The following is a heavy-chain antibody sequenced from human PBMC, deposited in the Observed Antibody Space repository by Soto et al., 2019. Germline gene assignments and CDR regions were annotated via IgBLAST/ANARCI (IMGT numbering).Heavy chain of an antibody. CDR2: IFSNDEK. CDR3: AGLFGEDYYYYYRDV. D-gene: IGHD3-10*02. J-gene: IGHJ6*03. V-gene: IGHV2-26*01. CDR1: GFSLSNARMG. Sequence: QVTLKESGPVLVKPTETLTLTCTVSGFSLSNARMGVSWIRQPPGKALEWPAHIFSNDEKSYSTSLKSRLTIYKNTSKSQVVLTMTNMDPVDTATYSCAGLFGEDYYYYYRDVWGKGTTVTVSS.